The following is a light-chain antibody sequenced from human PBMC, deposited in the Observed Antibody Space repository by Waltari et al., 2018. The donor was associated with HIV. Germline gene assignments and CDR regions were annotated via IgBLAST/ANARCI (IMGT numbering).Light chain of an antibody. Sequence: DIVMTQSPESLPVSLGERATINCTSSRSILYSSDNRNYLAWYQQKPRQPPKLLISWASTRESGVPDRFTGSGSGTDFTLTITGLQAEDVAVYHCQQYFRIPPTFGGGTKVEIK. V-gene: IGKV4-1*01. CDR3: QQYFRIPPT. J-gene: IGKJ4*01. CDR2: WAS. CDR1: RSILYSSDNRNY.